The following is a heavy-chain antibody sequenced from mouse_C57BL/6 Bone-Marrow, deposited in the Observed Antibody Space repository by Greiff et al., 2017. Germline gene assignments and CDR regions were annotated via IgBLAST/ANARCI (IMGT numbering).Heavy chain of an antibody. CDR2: IDPYDSYT. CDR3: LYAWFAY. CDR1: GYTFTSYW. J-gene: IGHJ3*01. V-gene: IGHV1-59*01. D-gene: IGHD1-1*01. Sequence: QVQLQQPGAELVRPGTSVKLSCKASGYTFTSYWMHWVKQRPGQGLEWIGVIDPYDSYTTYNQKFKVKATLTVDTSSSTAYMQLSSLTYEDSAVYYCLYAWFAYWGQGTLVTVSA.